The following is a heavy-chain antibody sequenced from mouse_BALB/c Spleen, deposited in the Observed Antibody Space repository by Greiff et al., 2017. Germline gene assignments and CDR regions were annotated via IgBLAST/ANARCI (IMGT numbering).Heavy chain of an antibody. CDR3: ARQDLNYGTYAMDY. CDR1: GYSITSDYA. V-gene: IGHV3-2*02. CDR2: ISYSGST. D-gene: IGHD1-1*01. J-gene: IGHJ4*01. Sequence: EVKVEESGPGLVKPSQSLSLTCTVTGYSITSDYAWNWIRQFPGNKLEWMGYISYSGSTSYNPSLKSRISITRDTSKNQFFLQLNSVTTEDTATYYCARQDLNYGTYAMDYWGQGTSVTVSS.